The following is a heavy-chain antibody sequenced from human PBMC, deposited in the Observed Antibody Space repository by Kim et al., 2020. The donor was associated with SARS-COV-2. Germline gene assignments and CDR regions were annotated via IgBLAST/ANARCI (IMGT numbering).Heavy chain of an antibody. J-gene: IGHJ4*02. D-gene: IGHD4-17*01. CDR1: GYTFTSYG. CDR3: ARDRGYGDDTLDY. Sequence: ASVKVSCKASGYTFTSYGISWVRQAPGQGLEWLGWVGAYNGDTNYAQNLQGRVTLTTDTSTSTAFLELRSLRSDDTAVYFCARDRGYGDDTLDYWGQGTL. CDR2: VGAYNGDT. V-gene: IGHV1-18*01.